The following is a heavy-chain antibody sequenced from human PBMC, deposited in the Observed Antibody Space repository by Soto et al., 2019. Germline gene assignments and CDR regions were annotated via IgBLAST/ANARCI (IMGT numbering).Heavy chain of an antibody. CDR3: ARLRTYYDMLTAYYGNWFDP. CDR2: IYYSGST. Sequence: PSETLSLTCTVSGGSISSSSYYWGWIRQPPGKGLEWIGSIYYSGSTYYNPSLKGRVTISVDTSKNQFSLKLSPVTAADTAVYYCARLRTYYDMLTAYYGNWFDPWGQGTLVTVS. CDR1: GGSISSSSYY. V-gene: IGHV4-39*01. D-gene: IGHD3-9*01. J-gene: IGHJ5*02.